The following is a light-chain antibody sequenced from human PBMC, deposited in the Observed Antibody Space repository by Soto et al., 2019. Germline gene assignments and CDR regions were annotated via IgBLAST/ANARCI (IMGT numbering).Light chain of an antibody. Sequence: QSVLTQPPSVSAAPGQRVTISCSGSSSNIENNYVSWYRQLPGTAPNLLIYEDNKRPSGIPDRFSGSKSGTSATLGITGLETGYEANYYCATWDSSLTGGVFGTGT. V-gene: IGLV1-51*02. CDR1: SSNIENNY. CDR3: ATWDSSLTGGV. J-gene: IGLJ1*01. CDR2: EDN.